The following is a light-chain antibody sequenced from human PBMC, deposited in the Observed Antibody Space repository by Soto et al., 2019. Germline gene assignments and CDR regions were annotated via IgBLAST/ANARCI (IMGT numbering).Light chain of an antibody. J-gene: IGKJ1*01. V-gene: IGKV3-15*01. CDR2: AAS. CDR3: QQYNNWPQT. Sequence: EIVMTQSPATLSVSPGERAALSCRASQSISRNLAWYQQRPGQAPRLLIHAASTRATGIPARFSGSGSATEFTLTISSLQSEDFAVYYCQQYNNWPQTFGQGTKV. CDR1: QSISRN.